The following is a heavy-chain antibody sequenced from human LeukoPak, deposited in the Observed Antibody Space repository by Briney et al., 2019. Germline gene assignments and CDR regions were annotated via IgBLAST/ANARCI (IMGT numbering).Heavy chain of an antibody. V-gene: IGHV3-23*01. CDR1: GFTFSTYA. J-gene: IGHJ4*02. CDR2: ISGSGDST. D-gene: IGHD3-22*01. Sequence: HSGGSLRLSCAASGFTFSTYAVNWVRQAPGKGLEWVSPISGSGDSTYYADSVKGRFTISRDNSKNTLYLQMNSLRTEDTAVYYCAKGPYYYDSSGYIPFDYWGQGTLVTVSS. CDR3: AKGPYYYDSSGYIPFDY.